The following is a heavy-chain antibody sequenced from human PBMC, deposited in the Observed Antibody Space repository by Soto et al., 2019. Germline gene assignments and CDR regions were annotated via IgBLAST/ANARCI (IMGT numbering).Heavy chain of an antibody. Sequence: GVPLRLCCAASGLTFISYSVNWVRKAPGKGLEWVSSISSSSSYIYYADSVKGRFTISRDNAKNSLYLQMNSLRAEDTAVYYCAALRPEGDAFDIWGQGTMVTVSS. J-gene: IGHJ3*02. CDR3: AALRPEGDAFDI. CDR2: ISSSSSYI. V-gene: IGHV3-21*01. CDR1: GLTFISYS.